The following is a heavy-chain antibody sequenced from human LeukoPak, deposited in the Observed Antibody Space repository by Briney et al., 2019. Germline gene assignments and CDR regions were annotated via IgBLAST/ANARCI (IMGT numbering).Heavy chain of an antibody. CDR1: GFTFRSYW. CDR2: TKQDGSEK. D-gene: IGHD3-10*01. Sequence: PGGSLRLSCAASGFTFRSYWMSWVRQAPGKGLEGVANTKQDGSEKYYVDSVKGRFTISRDNARNSLYLQMNSLRVEDTAVYYCARGAYYYNSGDAFDVWGQGTMVTVSS. J-gene: IGHJ3*01. CDR3: ARGAYYYNSGDAFDV. V-gene: IGHV3-7*01.